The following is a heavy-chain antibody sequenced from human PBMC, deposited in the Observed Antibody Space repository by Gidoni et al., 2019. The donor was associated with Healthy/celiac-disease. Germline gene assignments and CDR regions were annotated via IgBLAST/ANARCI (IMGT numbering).Heavy chain of an antibody. CDR3: ARDSPYCSGGSCYLYYFDY. J-gene: IGHJ4*02. V-gene: IGHV3-7*01. Sequence: EVQLVESGGGLVQPGGSLRLSCAASGFTFSSYWMSWVRQAPGKGLEWVANIKQDGSEKYYVDSVKGRFTISRDNAKNSLYLQMNSLRAEDTAVYYCARDSPYCSGGSCYLYYFDYWGQGTLVTVSS. CDR2: IKQDGSEK. CDR1: GFTFSSYW. D-gene: IGHD2-15*01.